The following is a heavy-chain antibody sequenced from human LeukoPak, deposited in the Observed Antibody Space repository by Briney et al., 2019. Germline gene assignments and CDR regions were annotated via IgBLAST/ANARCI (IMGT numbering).Heavy chain of an antibody. J-gene: IGHJ5*02. Sequence: GASVKVSCKASGYTFTAYYIRWVRQAPGQGLEWMGWINPNSGDTNYPQKFQGRVTMTRDKSINTVYMELSGLRSDDTAVFYCARDYRFRITTFGGGRRNWFDPWGQGTLVTVSS. CDR2: INPNSGDT. CDR1: GYTFTAYY. V-gene: IGHV1-2*02. CDR3: ARDYRFRITTFGGGRRNWFDP. D-gene: IGHD3-3*01.